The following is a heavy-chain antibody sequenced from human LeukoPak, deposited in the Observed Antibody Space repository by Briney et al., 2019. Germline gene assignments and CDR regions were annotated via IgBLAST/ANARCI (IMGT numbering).Heavy chain of an antibody. V-gene: IGHV4-34*01. D-gene: IGHD3-10*01. CDR1: GGSFSGYY. J-gene: IGHJ4*02. Sequence: SETLSLTCAVDGGSFSGYYCSWIRQPPGKGRGWIGEINPSGSTNYNPSLKSRVTLSVDTSKNHFSLKLSSVPAADTAVYYCARAYYYGSGSYYAQYFDYWGQGTLVTVSS. CDR2: INPSGST. CDR3: ARAYYYGSGSYYAQYFDY.